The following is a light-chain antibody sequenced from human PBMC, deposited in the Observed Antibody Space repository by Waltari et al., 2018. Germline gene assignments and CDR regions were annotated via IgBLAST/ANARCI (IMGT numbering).Light chain of an antibody. CDR2: GAS. CDR1: QSVSNNF. V-gene: IGKV3-20*01. Sequence: DIVLTQSPGTLSLSPGESATLSCRASQSVSNNFLNGYQQKPGQAPRLLIYGASSRATGIPDRFSGSGSGTDFTLTISRLEPEDFAVYYCQQYDSIVLTFGGGTKVEI. CDR3: QQYDSIVLT. J-gene: IGKJ4*01.